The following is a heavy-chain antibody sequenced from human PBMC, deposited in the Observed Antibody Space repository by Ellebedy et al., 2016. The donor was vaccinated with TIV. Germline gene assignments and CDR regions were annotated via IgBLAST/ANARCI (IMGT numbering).Heavy chain of an antibody. D-gene: IGHD3-10*01. J-gene: IGHJ4*02. CDR3: ARVRSGRLDY. Sequence: GESLKISCAASGFTFSDYYMSWVRQAPGKGLEWVSVIYSGGSTYYADSVKGRFTISRDNSKNTLYLQMNSLRAEDTAVYYCARVRSGRLDYWGQGTLVTVSS. CDR2: IYSGGST. V-gene: IGHV3-66*01. CDR1: GFTFSDYY.